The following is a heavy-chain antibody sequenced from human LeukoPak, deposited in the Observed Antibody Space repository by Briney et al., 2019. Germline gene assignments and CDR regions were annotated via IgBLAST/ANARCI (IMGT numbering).Heavy chain of an antibody. D-gene: IGHD3-10*01. V-gene: IGHV7-4-1*02. Sequence: GASVKVSCKASGYTFTSYAMNWVRQAPGQGLEWMGWINTNTGNPTYAQGFTGRFVFSLDTSVSTAYLQISSLKAEDTAVYYCARDGWLRDYYGSGSPPPPNNWFDPWGQGTLVTVSS. CDR2: INTNTGNP. CDR3: ARDGWLRDYYGSGSPPPPNNWFDP. J-gene: IGHJ5*02. CDR1: GYTFTSYA.